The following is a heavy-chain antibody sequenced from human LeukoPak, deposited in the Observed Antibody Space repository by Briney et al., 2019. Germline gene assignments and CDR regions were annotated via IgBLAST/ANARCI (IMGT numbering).Heavy chain of an antibody. CDR2: TYFTGST. Sequence: PSQTLSLTCTVSGDSVISGDYRWTWIRQPPGTGLEWIGYTYFTGSTYYNPSLKSRVTISVDTSKNQFSLKLSSVTAADTAVYYCARGYGGNPIDYWGQGTLVTVSS. CDR3: ARGYGGNPIDY. V-gene: IGHV4-30-4*01. D-gene: IGHD4-23*01. CDR1: GDSVISGDYR. J-gene: IGHJ4*02.